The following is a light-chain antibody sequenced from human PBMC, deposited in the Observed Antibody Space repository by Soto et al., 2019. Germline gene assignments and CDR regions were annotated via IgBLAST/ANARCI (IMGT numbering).Light chain of an antibody. CDR3: SSYTSSTTPL. Sequence: QSALTQPASVSGSPGQSITISCTGTSRDVGGYNYVSWHQQHPGKAPKVIITEVSNRPSGVSNRFSGSKSGNTASLTISGLQAEDEADYYCSSYTSSTTPLFGGGTKLTVL. J-gene: IGLJ2*01. CDR2: EVS. CDR1: SRDVGGYNY. V-gene: IGLV2-14*01.